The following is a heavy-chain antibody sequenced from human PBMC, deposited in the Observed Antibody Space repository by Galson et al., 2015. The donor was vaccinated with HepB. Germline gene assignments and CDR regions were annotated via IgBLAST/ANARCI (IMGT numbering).Heavy chain of an antibody. CDR1: GYSFTSYW. D-gene: IGHD3-22*01. CDR3: ARHYDSSGYYYWYFDL. V-gene: IGHV5-51*01. J-gene: IGHJ2*01. CDR2: IYPGDSDT. Sequence: QSGAEVKKPGESLKISCTGSGYSFTSYWIGWVRQMPGKGLEWMGIIYPGDSDTRYSPSFQGQVTISADKSISTAYLQWSSLKASDTAMYYGARHYDSSGYYYWYFDLWGRGTLVTVSS.